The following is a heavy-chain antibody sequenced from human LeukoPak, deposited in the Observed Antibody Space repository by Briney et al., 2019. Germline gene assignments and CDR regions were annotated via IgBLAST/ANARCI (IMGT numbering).Heavy chain of an antibody. J-gene: IGHJ4*02. Sequence: PGGSLRLSCAASGFTFSSYSMNWVRQAPGKGLEWVSSISSSSSYIYYADSVKGRFTISRDNAKNSLYLQTNSLRAEDTAVYYCARDHYYDSSGYYYLWGQGTLVTVSS. D-gene: IGHD3-22*01. CDR2: ISSSSSYI. CDR1: GFTFSSYS. CDR3: ARDHYYDSSGYYYL. V-gene: IGHV3-21*01.